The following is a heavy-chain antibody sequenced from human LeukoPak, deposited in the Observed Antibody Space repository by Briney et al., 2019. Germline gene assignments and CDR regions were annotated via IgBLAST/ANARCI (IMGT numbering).Heavy chain of an antibody. V-gene: IGHV3-15*01. CDR2: IKSKTDGGTT. J-gene: IGHJ4*02. Sequence: GGSLRLSCAASGFTFSNAWMGWVRQAPGKGLEWVGRIKSKTDGGTTDYAAPVKGRFTISRDDSKNTLYLQMNSLKTEDTAVYYCTTVSLPMVRGVVMSSGYFDYWGQGTLVTVSS. CDR3: TTVSLPMVRGVVMSSGYFDY. D-gene: IGHD3-10*01. CDR1: GFTFSNAW.